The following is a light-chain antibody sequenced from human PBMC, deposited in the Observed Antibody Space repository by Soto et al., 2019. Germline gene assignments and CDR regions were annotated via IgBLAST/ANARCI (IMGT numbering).Light chain of an antibody. Sequence: DIQMTQSPSTLSASVGDRVTITCRASQSMSARLAWYHQKPGKAPKLLPYKASTLESGVPSRFSGSGSGTEFTLTISRLQTDDFATYYCQQYSEYGSLTFGQGTKVEIK. CDR3: QQYSEYGSLT. V-gene: IGKV1-5*03. CDR1: QSMSAR. J-gene: IGKJ1*01. CDR2: KAS.